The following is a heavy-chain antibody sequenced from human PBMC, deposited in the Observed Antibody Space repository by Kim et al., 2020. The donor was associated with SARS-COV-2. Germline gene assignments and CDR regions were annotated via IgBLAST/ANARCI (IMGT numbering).Heavy chain of an antibody. CDR1: GGSISSGGYY. CDR2: IYYSGST. V-gene: IGHV4-31*03. Sequence: SETLSLTCTVSGGSISSGGYYWSWIRQHPGKGLEWIGYIYYSGSTYYNPSLKSRVTISVDTSKNQFSLKLSSVTAADTAVYYCARVLGGSGSYYKPWGQGTLVTVSS. D-gene: IGHD3-10*01. J-gene: IGHJ5*02. CDR3: ARVLGGSGSYYKP.